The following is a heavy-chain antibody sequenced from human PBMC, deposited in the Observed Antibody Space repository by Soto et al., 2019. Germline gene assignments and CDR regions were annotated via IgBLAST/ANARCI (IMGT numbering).Heavy chain of an antibody. CDR2: ISGGGGDST. V-gene: IGHV3-23*01. CDR3: AKELGIRGKGAFDM. J-gene: IGHJ3*02. Sequence: EVHLLESGGGLVQPGGSLTLSCAASGFTFSSYAMSWVRQAPGKGLEWVSAISGGGGDSTYYADSVKGRLIISKDNSKTTLYPQMSSLRAEVTVVYYCAKELGIRGKGAFDMWGKGTMVTVSS. D-gene: IGHD3-16*01. CDR1: GFTFSSYA.